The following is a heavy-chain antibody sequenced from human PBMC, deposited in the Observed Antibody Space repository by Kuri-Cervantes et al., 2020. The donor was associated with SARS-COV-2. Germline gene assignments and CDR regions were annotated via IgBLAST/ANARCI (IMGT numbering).Heavy chain of an antibody. CDR1: GFTFSSYW. J-gene: IGHJ4*02. V-gene: IGHV4-39*07. CDR2: IYYSGST. CDR3: ARGRGLRWPHSFDY. D-gene: IGHD4-23*01. Sequence: SETLSLTCAASGFTFSSYWMSWVRQAPGKGLEWIGSIYYSGSTYYNPSLKSRVTISVDRSKNQFSLKLSSVTAADTAVYYCARGRGLRWPHSFDYWGQGTLVTVSS.